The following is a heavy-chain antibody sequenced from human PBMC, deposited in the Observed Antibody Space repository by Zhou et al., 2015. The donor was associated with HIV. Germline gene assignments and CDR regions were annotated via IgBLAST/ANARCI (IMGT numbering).Heavy chain of an antibody. CDR3: ARGRTYYYDSSGYPFDY. J-gene: IGHJ4*02. Sequence: QVQLVQSGAEVKKPGASVKVSCKASGYTFTSYDINWVRQATGQGLEWMGWMNPNSGNTGYAQKFQGRVTMTRNTSISTAYMELSSLRSEDTAVYYCARGRTYYYDSSGYPFDYVGPGNPGPPSPQ. CDR1: GYTFTSYD. CDR2: MNPNSGNT. D-gene: IGHD3-22*01. V-gene: IGHV1-8*01.